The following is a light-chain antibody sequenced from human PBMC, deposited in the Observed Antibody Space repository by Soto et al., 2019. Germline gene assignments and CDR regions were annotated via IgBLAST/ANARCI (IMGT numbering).Light chain of an antibody. CDR3: QQYGSSPPVT. Sequence: EIVLTQSPGTLSLSPGERATLSCRASQSVSPYLAWYQHKPGQAPRLLIYGASSRATGIRDRFSGSGSGTDFTLTISRLEPEDFAVYYCQQYGSSPPVTVGPGTKVDIK. J-gene: IGKJ3*01. CDR2: GAS. V-gene: IGKV3-20*01. CDR1: QSVSPY.